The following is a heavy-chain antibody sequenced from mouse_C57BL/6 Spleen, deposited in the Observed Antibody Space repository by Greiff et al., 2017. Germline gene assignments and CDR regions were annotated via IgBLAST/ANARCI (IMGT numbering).Heavy chain of an antibody. J-gene: IGHJ4*01. D-gene: IGHD1-1*01. CDR1: GFTFSDYG. V-gene: IGHV5-17*01. CDR2: ISSGSSTI. Sequence: EVKVVESGGGLVKPGGSLKLSCAASGFTFSDYGMHWVRQAPEKGLEWVAYISSGSSTIYYADTVKGRFTISRDNAKNTLFLQMTSLGSEDTAMYYCAVYGSHYAMDYWGQGTSVTVSS. CDR3: AVYGSHYAMDY.